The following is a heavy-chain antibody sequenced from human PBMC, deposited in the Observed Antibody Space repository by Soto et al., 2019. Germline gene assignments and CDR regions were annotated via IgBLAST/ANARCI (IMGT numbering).Heavy chain of an antibody. CDR2: ILPFFGTA. D-gene: IGHD3-22*01. CDR3: ARGREYDDNSHAPEA. V-gene: IGHV1-69*13. CDR1: GGTFRTES. Sequence: QVHLVQSGAEVKKPGSSVKVSCKYSGGTFRTESINWVRQAPGQGLEWMGGILPFFGTADYAPRFQGRVTITADGATTTAYMEFLSPSSQDTAVYSCARGREYDDNSHAPEAWGQGTRVPVCS. J-gene: IGHJ1*01.